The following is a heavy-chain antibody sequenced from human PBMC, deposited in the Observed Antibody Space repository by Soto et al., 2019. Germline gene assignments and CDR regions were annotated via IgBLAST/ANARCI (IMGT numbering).Heavy chain of an antibody. CDR2: IYYSGST. J-gene: IGHJ3*02. CDR1: GCSISSYY. V-gene: IGHV4-59*01. CDR3: ARGMEYYDSSGYYEDYLAFDI. Sequence: PSETLSLTCTVSGCSISSYYWSWIRQPPGKGLEWIGYIYYSGSTNYNPSLKSRVTISVDTSKNQFSLKLSSVTAADTAVYYCARGMEYYDSSGYYEDYLAFDIWGQGTMVTVSS. D-gene: IGHD3-22*01.